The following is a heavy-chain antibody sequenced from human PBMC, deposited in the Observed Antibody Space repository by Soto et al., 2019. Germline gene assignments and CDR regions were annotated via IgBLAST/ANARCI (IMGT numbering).Heavy chain of an antibody. CDR2: IYYSGST. Sequence: SETLSLTCTVSGGSISSYYWSWIRQPPGKGLEWIGYIYYSGSTTYNPSLKSRVTISVDTSKNQFSLKLSSVTAADTAVYYCARFKGGGGSGSYYKTYNWFDPWGQGTLVTVSS. CDR1: GGSISSYY. D-gene: IGHD3-10*01. J-gene: IGHJ5*02. CDR3: ARFKGGGGSGSYYKTYNWFDP. V-gene: IGHV4-59*01.